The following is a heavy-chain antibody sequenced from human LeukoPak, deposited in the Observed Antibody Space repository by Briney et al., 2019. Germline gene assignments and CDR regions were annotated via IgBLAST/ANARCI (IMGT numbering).Heavy chain of an antibody. J-gene: IGHJ4*02. CDR1: GYTFTSYD. CDR3: ARHGGYSYGVDY. D-gene: IGHD5-18*01. Sequence: ASVKVSCKASGYTFTSYDINWVRQATGQGLEWMGWMNPNSGNTGYAQKFQGRVTITRNTSISTAYMELSSLRSEGTAVYYCARHGGYSYGVDYWGQGTLVTVSS. CDR2: MNPNSGNT. V-gene: IGHV1-8*03.